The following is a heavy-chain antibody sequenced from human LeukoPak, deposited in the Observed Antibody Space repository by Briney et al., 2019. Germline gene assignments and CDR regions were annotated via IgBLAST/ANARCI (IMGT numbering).Heavy chain of an antibody. D-gene: IGHD2-15*01. CDR2: INHSGST. Sequence: SETLSLTCAVYGGSFSGYYWSWIRQPPGKGLEWIGEINHSGSTNYNPSLKSRVTISVDTSKNQFSLKLSSVTAADTAVYYCARGLGVVVAATNNWFDPWGQRTLVTVSS. J-gene: IGHJ5*02. V-gene: IGHV4-34*01. CDR1: GGSFSGYY. CDR3: ARGLGVVVAATNNWFDP.